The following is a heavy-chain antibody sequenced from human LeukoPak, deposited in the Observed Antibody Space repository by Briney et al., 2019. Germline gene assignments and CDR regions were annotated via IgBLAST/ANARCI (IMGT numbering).Heavy chain of an antibody. CDR3: ARAGSVGATTYWFDP. CDR2: IIPIFGTA. V-gene: IGHV1-69*05. D-gene: IGHD1-26*01. Sequence: SVKVSCKASGGTFSSYAISWVRQAPGQGLEWMGGIIPIFGTANYAQKFQGRVTITTDESTNTAYMELSSLRSEDTAVYYCARAGSVGATTYWFDPWGQGTLVTVSS. CDR1: GGTFSSYA. J-gene: IGHJ5*02.